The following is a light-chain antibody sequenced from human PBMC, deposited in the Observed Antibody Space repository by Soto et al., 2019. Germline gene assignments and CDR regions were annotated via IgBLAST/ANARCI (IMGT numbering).Light chain of an antibody. CDR3: QQYSNWPPLT. CDR1: QSVRSN. J-gene: IGKJ4*01. V-gene: IGKV3-15*01. CDR2: DAS. Sequence: EIVLTQSPATLSVSPGERATLSCRASQSVRSNLAWYQQKPGQAPRLLIFDASTRATNIPARFSGSGSGTEFTLTISSLQSKDFAVYYCQQYSNWPPLTFGGGTKVEIK.